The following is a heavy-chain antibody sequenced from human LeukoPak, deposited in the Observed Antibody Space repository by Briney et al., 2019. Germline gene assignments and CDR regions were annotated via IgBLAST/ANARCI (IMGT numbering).Heavy chain of an antibody. J-gene: IGHJ4*02. CDR3: AKTLQQWLVRVYFDY. Sequence: GGSLRLSCAASGLTFSSYAMSWVRQAPGKGLEWVSAISGSGGSTYYADSVKGRFTISRDNSKNTLYLQMNSLRAEDTAVYYCAKTLQQWLVRVYFDYWGQGTLVTVSS. CDR2: ISGSGGST. V-gene: IGHV3-23*01. D-gene: IGHD6-19*01. CDR1: GLTFSSYA.